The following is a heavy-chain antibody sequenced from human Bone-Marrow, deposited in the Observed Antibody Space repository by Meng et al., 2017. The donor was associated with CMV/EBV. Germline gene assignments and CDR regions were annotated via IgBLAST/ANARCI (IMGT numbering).Heavy chain of an antibody. CDR3: ARAVTTTGTHYYYYYGMDV. CDR2: IYYSGST. Sequence: SETLSLTCTVSGGSISSYYWSWIRQPPGKGLEWIGYIYYSGSTNYNPSLKSRVTISVDTSKNQFSLKLSSVTAADTAVYYCARAVTTTGTHYYYYYGMDVWGQGTTVTGSS. D-gene: IGHD1-1*01. V-gene: IGHV4-59*01. CDR1: GGSISSYY. J-gene: IGHJ6*02.